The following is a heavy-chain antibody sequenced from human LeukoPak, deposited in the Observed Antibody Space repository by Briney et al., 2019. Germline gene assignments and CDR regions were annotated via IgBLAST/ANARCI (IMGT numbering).Heavy chain of an antibody. J-gene: IGHJ4*02. V-gene: IGHV4-59*12. CDR2: IYYSGST. D-gene: IGHD1-26*01. Sequence: SETLSLTCTVSGDSISSYYWSWIRQPPAKGLEWIGYIYYSGSTNYNPSLKSRVTISVDTSKNQFSLKLSSVTAADTAVYYCARYRYSGSYSAPLFDYWGQGTLVTVSS. CDR3: ARYRYSGSYSAPLFDY. CDR1: GDSISSYY.